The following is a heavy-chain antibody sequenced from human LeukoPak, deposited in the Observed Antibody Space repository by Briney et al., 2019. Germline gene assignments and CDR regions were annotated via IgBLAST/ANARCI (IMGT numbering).Heavy chain of an antibody. D-gene: IGHD2/OR15-2a*01. J-gene: IGHJ3*02. V-gene: IGHV1-69*13. CDR1: GGTFSSYA. CDR2: IIPIFGTA. Sequence: SVTVSFTASGGTFSSYAISWVRQAPGQGLEWMGGIIPIFGTANYAQKFQGRVTITADESTSTAYMELSSLRSEDTAVYYCARETLPGRSIDAFDIWGQGTMVTVSS. CDR3: ARETLPGRSIDAFDI.